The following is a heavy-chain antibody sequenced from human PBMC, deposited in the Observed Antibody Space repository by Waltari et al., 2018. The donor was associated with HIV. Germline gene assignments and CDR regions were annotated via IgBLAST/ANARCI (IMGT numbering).Heavy chain of an antibody. J-gene: IGHJ6*02. D-gene: IGHD5-12*01. CDR3: ARDVMGIVAKPYGVDV. CDR2: IKHDGSER. V-gene: IGHV3-7*01. CDR1: GFSFSSLW. Sequence: EVQVVESGGGLVQPGGSLRLSCEGFGFSFSSLWLNWVRQAPGKGLEWVANIKHDGSERYFVDSVKGRFAISRDNANNSLFLQMNSLRAEDTAVYYCARDVMGIVAKPYGVDVWGQGTTVTVSS.